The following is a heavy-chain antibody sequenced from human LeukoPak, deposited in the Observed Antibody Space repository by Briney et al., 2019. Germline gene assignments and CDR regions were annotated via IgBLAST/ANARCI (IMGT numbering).Heavy chain of an antibody. J-gene: IGHJ5*02. CDR2: IYHSGST. D-gene: IGHD2-2*01. Sequence: SETLSLTCAVYGGSFSGYYWSWIRQPPGEGLEWIGEIYHSGSTNYNPSLKSRVTISVDTSKNQFSLKLSSVTAADTAVYYCARGDCSSTSCYCIWFDPWGQGTLVTVSS. CDR3: ARGDCSSTSCYCIWFDP. V-gene: IGHV4-34*01. CDR1: GGSFSGYY.